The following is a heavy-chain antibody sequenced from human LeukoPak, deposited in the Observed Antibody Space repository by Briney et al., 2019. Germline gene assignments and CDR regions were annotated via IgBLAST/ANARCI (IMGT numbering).Heavy chain of an antibody. CDR2: ISYDGSNK. CDR3: ASDRGIAVAVADY. CDR1: GFTFSSYA. J-gene: IGHJ4*02. V-gene: IGHV3-30-3*01. Sequence: QPGRSLRLSCAASGFTFSSYAMHWVRQAPGKGLEWVAVISYDGSNKYYADSVKGRFTISRDNSKNTLYLQMNSLRAEDTAVYYCASDRGIAVAVADYWGQGSLVTVSS. D-gene: IGHD6-19*01.